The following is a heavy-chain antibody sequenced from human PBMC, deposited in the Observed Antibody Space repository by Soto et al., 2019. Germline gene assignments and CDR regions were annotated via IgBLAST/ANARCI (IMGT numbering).Heavy chain of an antibody. J-gene: IGHJ5*02. CDR3: ARGTTEVNWFDP. D-gene: IGHD4-4*01. Sequence: ESVGGLVKPGGSLRLSCAASGFTFSSYSMNWVRQAPGKGLEWVAVIWYDGSNKYYADSVKGRFTISRDNSKNTLYLQMNSLRAEDTAVYYCARGTTEVNWFDPWGQGTLVTVSS. V-gene: IGHV3-33*08. CDR1: GFTFSSYS. CDR2: IWYDGSNK.